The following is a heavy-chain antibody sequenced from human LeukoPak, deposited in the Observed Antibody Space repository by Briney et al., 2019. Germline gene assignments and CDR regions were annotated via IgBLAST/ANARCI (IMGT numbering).Heavy chain of an antibody. CDR2: FDPEDGEA. CDR3: ARSGPFYFDY. V-gene: IGHV1-24*01. J-gene: IGHJ4*02. CDR1: GYTLTELS. D-gene: IGHD3-3*01. Sequence: ASVKVSCKVSGYTLTELSMHWVRQAPGKGLEWMGGFDPEDGEATYAQKFQGRVTMTEDTSADTAYMELSSLRSEDTAVYYCARSGPFYFDYWGQGTLVTVSS.